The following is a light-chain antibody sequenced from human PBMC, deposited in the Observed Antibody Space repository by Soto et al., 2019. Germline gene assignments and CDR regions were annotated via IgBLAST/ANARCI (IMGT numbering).Light chain of an antibody. J-gene: IGLJ2*01. CDR1: RSNIGAGYD. V-gene: IGLV1-40*01. CDR2: GNT. CDR3: QSYDINLRRVV. Sequence: QSVLTQPPSVSGAPGQRVTISCTGSRSNIGAGYDVHWYQQLPGTAPKLLIDGNTNRPSGIPDRFSGSKSGTSASLAITGLQAEDEADYSCQSYDINLRRVVFGGGPKLTGL.